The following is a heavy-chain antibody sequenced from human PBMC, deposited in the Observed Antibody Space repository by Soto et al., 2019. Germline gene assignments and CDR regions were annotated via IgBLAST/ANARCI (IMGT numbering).Heavy chain of an antibody. J-gene: IGHJ5*02. D-gene: IGHD4-4*01. CDR2: LIPIFGTA. V-gene: IGHV1-69*01. Sequence: QVQLVQSGAAVTQPGASVKVSFKASGGTFSSYAISWVRQATGQGLEWMGVLIPIFGTANYAQKFQGRVTITVDESTSTAYMELSSLRSEDTAVYYCARDSMTNVTTYWFDPCGQGTLVTFSS. CDR1: GGTFSSYA. CDR3: ARDSMTNVTTYWFDP.